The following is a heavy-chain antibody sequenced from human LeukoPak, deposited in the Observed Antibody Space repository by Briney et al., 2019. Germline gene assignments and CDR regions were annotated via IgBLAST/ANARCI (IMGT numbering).Heavy chain of an antibody. D-gene: IGHD2-15*01. CDR1: GFTFSSSA. CDR2: ISGSGGST. CDR3: AKVLLARAYYYGMDV. V-gene: IGHV3-23*01. Sequence: GGSLRLSCAASGFTFSSSAMSWVRQAPGKGLEWVSAISGSGGSTYYADSVRGRFTISRDNSKNTLYLQMNSLSVEDTAVYYCAKVLLARAYYYGMDVWGQGTTVTVSS. J-gene: IGHJ6*02.